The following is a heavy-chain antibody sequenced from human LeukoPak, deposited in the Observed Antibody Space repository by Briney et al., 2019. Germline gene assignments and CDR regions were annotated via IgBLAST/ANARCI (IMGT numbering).Heavy chain of an antibody. V-gene: IGHV3-7*01. CDR1: GFTFRIYW. J-gene: IGHJ4*02. CDR3: ARDHYYDSSRGWIDY. CDR2: IKPDGSEK. Sequence: PGGSLRLSCAASGFTFRIYWMTWVRQAPGKGLEWVANIKPDGSEKYYVDSVKGRFTVSRDNAKNSLFLQMNSLRPEDTAVYFCARDHYYDSSRGWIDYWGQGALVTVSS. D-gene: IGHD3-22*01.